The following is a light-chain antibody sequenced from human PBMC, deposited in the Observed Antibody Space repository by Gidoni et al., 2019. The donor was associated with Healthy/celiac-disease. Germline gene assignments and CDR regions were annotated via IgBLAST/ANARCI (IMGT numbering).Light chain of an antibody. J-gene: IGKJ3*01. CDR2: GAS. V-gene: IGKV3-20*01. Sequence: EIVLTQSPRTLSLSPGERATLSCRASQSVSSSYLAWYQQKPGQATRLLIYGASSRATGIPDRFSGSGSGTEFTITISRLEPEDFAVYYCQQYGSSPLFTFGPGTKVDIK. CDR1: QSVSSSY. CDR3: QQYGSSPLFT.